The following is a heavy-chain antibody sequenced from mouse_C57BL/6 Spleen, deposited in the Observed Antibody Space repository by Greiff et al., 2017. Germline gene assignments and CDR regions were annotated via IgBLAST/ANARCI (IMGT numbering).Heavy chain of an antibody. CDR2: INPSSGYT. V-gene: IGHV1-4*01. J-gene: IGHJ3*01. Sequence: QVQLKESGAELARPGASVKMSCKASGYTFTSYTMHWVKQRPGQGLEWIGYINPSSGYTKYNQKFKDKATLTADKSSSTAYMQLSSLTSEDSAVYYCARGRDDEGAYWGQGTLVTVSA. CDR1: GYTFTSYT. CDR3: ARGRDDEGAY. D-gene: IGHD2-14*01.